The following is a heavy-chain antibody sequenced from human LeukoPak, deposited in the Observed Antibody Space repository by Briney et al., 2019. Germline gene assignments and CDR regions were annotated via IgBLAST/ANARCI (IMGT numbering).Heavy chain of an antibody. J-gene: IGHJ4*02. CDR1: GFTFSSYA. Sequence: PGGSLRLSCAASGFTFSSYAMHWVRQAPGKGLEWVAVISYDGSNKYYADSVKGRFTISRDNSKNTLYLQMNSLRAEDTAVYYCAKDFLRYCSGGSCSYFDYWGQGTLVTVSS. V-gene: IGHV3-30*04. CDR3: AKDFLRYCSGGSCSYFDY. CDR2: ISYDGSNK. D-gene: IGHD2-15*01.